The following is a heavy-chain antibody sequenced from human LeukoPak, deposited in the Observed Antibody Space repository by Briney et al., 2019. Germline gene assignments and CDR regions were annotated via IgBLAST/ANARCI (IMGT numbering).Heavy chain of an antibody. V-gene: IGHV3-15*01. CDR1: GFTFSNAW. Sequence: PGGSLRLSCAASGFTFSNAWMSWVRQAPGKGLEWVGRIKSKTDGGTTDYAAHVKGRFTISRDDSKNTLYLQMNSLKTEDTAVYYCTTIAARLGRYYYYYMDVWGKGTTVTVSS. J-gene: IGHJ6*03. CDR2: IKSKTDGGTT. D-gene: IGHD6-6*01. CDR3: TTIAARLGRYYYYYMDV.